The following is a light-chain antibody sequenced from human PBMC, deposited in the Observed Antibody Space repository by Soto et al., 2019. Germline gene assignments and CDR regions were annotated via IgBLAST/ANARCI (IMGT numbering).Light chain of an antibody. CDR1: SSDVGAYTY. CDR2: EVS. Sequence: QSALTQPASVSGSPGQSITISCTGTSSDVGAYTYVSWYQQHPGKAPKLMIYEVSYRPSGVSNRFSGSKSGNTASLTISGLQLEDEADYYCNSYSGSSTRLFGGVTKLTVL. J-gene: IGLJ2*01. V-gene: IGLV2-14*01. CDR3: NSYSGSSTRL.